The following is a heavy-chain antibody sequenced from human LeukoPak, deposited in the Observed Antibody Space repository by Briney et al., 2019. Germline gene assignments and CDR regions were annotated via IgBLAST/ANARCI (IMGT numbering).Heavy chain of an antibody. J-gene: IGHJ4*02. D-gene: IGHD2-15*01. Sequence: GGSLRLSCAASGFTFSSYAMSWVRQAPGKGLEWVSAISGSGDDTSYADSVKGRFTISRDNSKNTLYLQMNSLRVEDTAVCYCARGGAAYCSGGICYPYWGQGTLVTVSS. CDR3: ARGGAAYCSGGICYPY. V-gene: IGHV3-23*01. CDR2: ISGSGDDT. CDR1: GFTFSSYA.